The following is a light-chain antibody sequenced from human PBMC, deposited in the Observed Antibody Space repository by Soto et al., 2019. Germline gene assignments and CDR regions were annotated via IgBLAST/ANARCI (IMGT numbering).Light chain of an antibody. Sequence: EIVLTQSPATLSLSPGERATLSCRASQSVSSYLAWYQQKPGQAPRLLIYDASNGATGIPARFSGSGSGTNFTLTISNLEPEDFAVYYCQQRSSWAVTFGGGTKV. V-gene: IGKV3-11*01. CDR3: QQRSSWAVT. CDR2: DAS. J-gene: IGKJ4*01. CDR1: QSVSSY.